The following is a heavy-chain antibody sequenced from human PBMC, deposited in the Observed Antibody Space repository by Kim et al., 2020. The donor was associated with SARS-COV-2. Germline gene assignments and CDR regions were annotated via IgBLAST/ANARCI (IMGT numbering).Heavy chain of an antibody. J-gene: IGHJ4*02. Sequence: GGSLRLSCAASGFTFSSYWMSWVRQAPGKGLEWVANIKQDGSEKYYVDSVKGRFTISRDNAKNSLYLQMNSLRAEDTAVYYCARDWAGYCSGGSCYRIYYFDYWGQGTLVTVSS. D-gene: IGHD2-15*01. V-gene: IGHV3-7*03. CDR3: ARDWAGYCSGGSCYRIYYFDY. CDR2: IKQDGSEK. CDR1: GFTFSSYW.